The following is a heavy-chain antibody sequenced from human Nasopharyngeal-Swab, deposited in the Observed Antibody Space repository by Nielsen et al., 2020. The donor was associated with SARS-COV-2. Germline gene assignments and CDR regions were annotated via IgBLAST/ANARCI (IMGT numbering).Heavy chain of an antibody. D-gene: IGHD2-2*01. V-gene: IGHV3-73*01. CDR1: GFTFSGSA. J-gene: IGHJ6*03. Sequence: GESLKISCAASGFTFSGSAMHWVRQASGKGLEWVGRIRSKANSYATAYAASVKGRFTISRDDSKNTAYLQMNSLETEDTAVYYCTTHGYCSSTSCENYAYYYYYMDVWGKGTTVTVSS. CDR2: IRSKANSYAT. CDR3: TTHGYCSSTSCENYAYYYYYMDV.